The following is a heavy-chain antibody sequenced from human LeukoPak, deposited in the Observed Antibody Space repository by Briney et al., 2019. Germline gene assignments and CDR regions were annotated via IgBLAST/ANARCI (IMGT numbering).Heavy chain of an antibody. D-gene: IGHD7-27*01. J-gene: IGHJ4*02. CDR2: ISPSGGGT. V-gene: IGHV3-23*01. CDR3: AQDIAWGAFEH. CDR1: GLTFSSYE. Sequence: GGSLRLSCAASGLTFSSYEMNWVRQAPGKGLEGVSGISPSGGGTYYADSVKGRFTISRDDSKNTLSLQMNSLRVEDTALYYCAQDIAWGAFEHWGQGTLVTVSS.